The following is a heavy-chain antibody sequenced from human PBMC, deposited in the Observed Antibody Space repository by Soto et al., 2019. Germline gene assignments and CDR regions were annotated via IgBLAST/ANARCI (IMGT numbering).Heavy chain of an antibody. CDR2: ISSSSSTI. V-gene: IGHV3-48*02. CDR3: ARGSSSWSDGGYYGMDV. J-gene: IGHJ6*02. Sequence: EVQLVESGGGLVQPGGSLRLSCAASGFTFSSYSMNWVRQAPGKGLEWVSYISSSSSTIYYADSVKGRFTISRDNAKNSLYLQMNSLRDEDTAVYYCARGSSSWSDGGYYGMDVWGQGTTVTVSS. CDR1: GFTFSSYS. D-gene: IGHD6-13*01.